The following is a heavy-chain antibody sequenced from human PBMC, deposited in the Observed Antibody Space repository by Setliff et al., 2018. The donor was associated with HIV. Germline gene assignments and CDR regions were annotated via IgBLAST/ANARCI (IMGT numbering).Heavy chain of an antibody. CDR2: IYYSGST. CDR3: ARHRSYGDYDPNWFDP. V-gene: IGHV4-39*01. Sequence: SETLSLTCTVSGGSISSTSYYWAWVRQPPGKGLEWIGSIYYSGSTYYNPSLKSRVTISVDTSKNQFSLKLRSVTAADTGIYYCARHRSYGDYDPNWFDPWGQGTLVTVSS. CDR1: GGSISSTSYY. J-gene: IGHJ5*02. D-gene: IGHD4-17*01.